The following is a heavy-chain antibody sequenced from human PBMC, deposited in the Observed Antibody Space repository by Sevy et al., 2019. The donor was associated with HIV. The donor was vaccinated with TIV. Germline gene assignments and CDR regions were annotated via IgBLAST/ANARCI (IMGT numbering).Heavy chain of an antibody. Sequence: GGSLRLSCAASGFTFSKYSMSWVRQPPGKGLERVSTLSFGCGEINYADSVKGRFTISRVNSKSSVYLQMNNLRPEDTAVHYCAREGCTKPHDYWGQGTLVYVSS. J-gene: IGHJ4*02. V-gene: IGHV3-23*01. CDR3: AREGCTKPHDY. CDR2: LSFGCGEI. D-gene: IGHD2-8*01. CDR1: GFTFSKYS.